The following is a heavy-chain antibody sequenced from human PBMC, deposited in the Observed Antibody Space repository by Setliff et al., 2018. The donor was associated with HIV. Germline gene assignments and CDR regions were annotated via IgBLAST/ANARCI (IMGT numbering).Heavy chain of an antibody. CDR2: INPGGGTT. D-gene: IGHD6-19*01. Sequence: ASVKVSCKASGYIFTNYYVHWVRQAPGQGLEWMGIINPGGGTTSYPRKFRDKVTLTRDTSTSTFYMELTYLTSEDTAVYYCARAPPYSTVWGLDYWGQGTLVTVSS. J-gene: IGHJ4*02. CDR1: GYIFTNYY. V-gene: IGHV1-46*01. CDR3: ARAPPYSTVWGLDY.